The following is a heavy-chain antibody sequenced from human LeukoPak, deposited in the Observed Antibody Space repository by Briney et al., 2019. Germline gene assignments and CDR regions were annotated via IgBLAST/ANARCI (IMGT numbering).Heavy chain of an antibody. CDR2: ITSSSSYI. D-gene: IGHD3-10*01. V-gene: IGHV3-21*06. Sequence: GGSLRLSCAASGFTFSSYNMNWVRQAPGKGPEWVSSITSSSSYIYYADSVKGRFTISRDNAKNSLYLQMDSLRVEDTAVYYCARAYGSGSFYYYMDVWGKGTTVTVSS. CDR3: ARAYGSGSFYYYMDV. J-gene: IGHJ6*03. CDR1: GFTFSSYN.